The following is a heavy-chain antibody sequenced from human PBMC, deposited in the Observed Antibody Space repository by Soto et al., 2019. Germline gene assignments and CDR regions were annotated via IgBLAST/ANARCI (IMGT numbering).Heavy chain of an antibody. CDR1: GGSISSYY. J-gene: IGHJ4*02. CDR2: IYYSGST. Sequence: PSETLSLTCTVSGGSISSYYWSWIRQPPGKGLEWIGDIYYSGSTNYNPSLKSRVTISEHTSKNQFSPKLSSVTAADTAVYYCARAYSYGYRANLASSFDYWGQGTLVTVSS. CDR3: ARAYSYGYRANLASSFDY. D-gene: IGHD5-18*01. V-gene: IGHV4-59*08.